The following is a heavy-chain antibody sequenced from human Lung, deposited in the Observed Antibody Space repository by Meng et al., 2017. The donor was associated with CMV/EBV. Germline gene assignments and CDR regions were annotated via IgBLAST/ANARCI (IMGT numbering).Heavy chain of an antibody. Sequence: QLRQSGPGLVKPSDTLSLTCAVSGDSITNHNWWAWVRQPPGKGLEWIGEIPHRGSSAYNPSLKSRVSMSIDKSKNQFSLKLTSVTAADTAVYHCLRRSGGSVWGQGTLVTVSS. V-gene: IGHV4-4*02. CDR2: IPHRGSS. J-gene: IGHJ1*01. D-gene: IGHD3-10*01. CDR1: GDSITNHNW. CDR3: LRRSGGSV.